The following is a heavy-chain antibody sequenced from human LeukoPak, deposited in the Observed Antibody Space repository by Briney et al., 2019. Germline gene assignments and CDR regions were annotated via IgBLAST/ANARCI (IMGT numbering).Heavy chain of an antibody. CDR3: AKPSNYYGSATDAFDF. D-gene: IGHD3-10*01. Sequence: SETLSLTCTVSGGSISSSNYYWGWIRQPPGKGLEWIGSIYYSGSTYYNPSLKSRVTISVDTSKNQFSLKLSSVTAADTAVYYCAKPSNYYGSATDAFDFWGQGTMVTVSS. V-gene: IGHV4-39*07. CDR1: GGSISSSNYY. J-gene: IGHJ3*01. CDR2: IYYSGST.